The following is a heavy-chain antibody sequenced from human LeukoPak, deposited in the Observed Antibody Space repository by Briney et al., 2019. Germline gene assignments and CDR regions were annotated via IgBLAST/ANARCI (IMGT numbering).Heavy chain of an antibody. Sequence: GGSLRLSCAASGFTFSSYSMNWVRQAPGKGLEWVSSISSSSSYIYYADSVKGRFTISRDNAKNSLYLQMNSLRAEDTAVYYCARGSPNDPNVDTAMADPWGGQGTLVTVSS. CDR1: GFTFSSYS. CDR3: ARGSPNDPNVDTAMADPW. J-gene: IGHJ4*02. CDR2: ISSSSSYI. D-gene: IGHD5-18*01. V-gene: IGHV3-21*01.